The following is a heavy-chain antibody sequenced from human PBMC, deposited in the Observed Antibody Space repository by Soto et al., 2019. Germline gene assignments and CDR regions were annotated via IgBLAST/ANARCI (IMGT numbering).Heavy chain of an antibody. V-gene: IGHV3-11*01. CDR1: GFTFSDYY. Sequence: QVQLVESGGGLVKPGGSLRLSCAASGFTFSDYYMSWIRQAPGKGLEWVAYISSSGSTIYYADSVKGRFTISRNNAKNSLYLQMNSLRAEDTAVYYCAGSHLSYDSSGYPDYWGQGPLFTVSS. CDR3: AGSHLSYDSSGYPDY. CDR2: ISSSGSTI. D-gene: IGHD3-22*01. J-gene: IGHJ4*02.